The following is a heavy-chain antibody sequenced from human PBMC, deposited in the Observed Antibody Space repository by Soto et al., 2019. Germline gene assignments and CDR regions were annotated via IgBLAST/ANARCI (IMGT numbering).Heavy chain of an antibody. V-gene: IGHV3-23*01. CDR3: APHVSCSGGSCQYDAFAI. CDR1: GFTVSSHA. D-gene: IGHD2-15*01. CDR2: ITADGGT. J-gene: IGHJ3*02. Sequence: EVQVLESGGGLVQPGGSLRLSCEGSGFTVSSHAMTWIRQAPGKGPEWVSTITADGGTYYADSVKGRFAMSTVTSESTLYLQLNSLGAEDTAAYYCAPHVSCSGGSCQYDAFAIRGQGTMVTVSS.